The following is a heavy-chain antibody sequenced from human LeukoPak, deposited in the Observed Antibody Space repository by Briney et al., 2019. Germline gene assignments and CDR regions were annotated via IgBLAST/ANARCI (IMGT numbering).Heavy chain of an antibody. CDR1: GGSFSGYY. V-gene: IGHV4-34*01. J-gene: IGHJ6*02. D-gene: IGHD5-12*01. Sequence: PSETLSLTCAVYGGSFSGYYWSWIRQPPGKGLEWIGEINHSGSTNYNPSLKSRVTISVDTSKNQFSLKLSSVTAADTAVYYCANSPGYSGYGYYYYGMDVWGQGTTVTVSS. CDR2: INHSGST. CDR3: ANSPGYSGYGYYYYGMDV.